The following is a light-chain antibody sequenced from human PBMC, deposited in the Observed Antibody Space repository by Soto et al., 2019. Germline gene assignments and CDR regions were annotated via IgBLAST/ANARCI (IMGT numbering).Light chain of an antibody. V-gene: IGKV3-20*01. Sequence: EIVLTQSPGTLSLSPGERATLSCRASQSVSSSYLAWYQQKPGQAPRLLIYGASTRASGIPARFSGSGSGTDFTLTISRLEPEDFATYYCQQYNNYPYTFGQGTRLEIK. CDR3: QQYNNYPYT. CDR2: GAS. CDR1: QSVSSSY. J-gene: IGKJ5*01.